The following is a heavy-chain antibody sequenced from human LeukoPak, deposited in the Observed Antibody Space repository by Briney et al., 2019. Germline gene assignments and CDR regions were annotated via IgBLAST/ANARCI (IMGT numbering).Heavy chain of an antibody. CDR2: IWYDGSNK. J-gene: IGHJ6*03. Sequence: GRSLRLSCAASGFTFSSYGMHWVRQAPGKGLEWVAVIWYDGSNKYYADSVKGRFTISRDNSKNTLYLQMNSLRAEDTAVYYCASDGAAATPPDHYYYMDVWGKGTTVTVSS. CDR1: GFTFSSYG. D-gene: IGHD6-13*01. V-gene: IGHV3-33*01. CDR3: ASDGAAATPPDHYYYMDV.